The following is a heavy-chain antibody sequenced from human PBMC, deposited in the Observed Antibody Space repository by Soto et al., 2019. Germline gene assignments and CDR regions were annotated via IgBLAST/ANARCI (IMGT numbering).Heavy chain of an antibody. Sequence: GGSLRLSCASSGFTFSNYGMHWVRQAPGKGPEWVAVIWYDGSNEQYADSVKGRFTISRDNSKNTLYLQMNSLRAEDTAVYYCASALETGDYWGQGTLVTVSS. V-gene: IGHV3-33*03. CDR3: ASALETGDY. D-gene: IGHD3-10*01. CDR1: GFTFSNYG. J-gene: IGHJ4*02. CDR2: IWYDGSNE.